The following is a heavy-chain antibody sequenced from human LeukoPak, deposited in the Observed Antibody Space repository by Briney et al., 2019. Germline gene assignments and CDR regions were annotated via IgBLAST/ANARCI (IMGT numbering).Heavy chain of an antibody. CDR2: IYHSGRT. D-gene: IGHD3-10*01. Sequence: SETLSLTCSVSGYSISNGYYWAWIRQPPGKGLEWIGSIYHSGRTHYNPSLQSRLSISVDKSKKHFSLKMTSVTAADTAVYYCAKSNGYGLIDIWGQGTMVTVSS. V-gene: IGHV4-38-2*02. CDR1: GYSISNGYY. J-gene: IGHJ3*02. CDR3: AKSNGYGLIDI.